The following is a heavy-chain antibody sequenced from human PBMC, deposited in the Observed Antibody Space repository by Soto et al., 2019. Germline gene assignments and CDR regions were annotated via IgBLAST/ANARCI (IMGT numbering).Heavy chain of an antibody. CDR1: GYSINIGYY. D-gene: IGHD4-4*01. V-gene: IGHV4-38-2*02. CDR3: ARERSASTVTSSSADFDP. Sequence: SETLSLTSGVFGYSINIGYYWAWIRQPPGKGLEWIGTINHSGTYYSPSLESRVTISVDTSKNQFSLRLRSVTAADTAVYYCARERSASTVTSSSADFDPWGQGTLVTVSS. J-gene: IGHJ5*02. CDR2: INHSGT.